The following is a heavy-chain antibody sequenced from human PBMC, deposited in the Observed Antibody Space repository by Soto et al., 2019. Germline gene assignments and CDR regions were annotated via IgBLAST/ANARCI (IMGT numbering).Heavy chain of an antibody. CDR1: GFTFSTYA. J-gene: IGHJ2*01. CDR2: VSNSAANT. Sequence: EVQLLESGGGLIQPGGSLRLSCAASGFTFSTYAMRWVSQAPGKGLEWVAAVSNSAANTYFADSVRGRFTISRDNSKNTLYLQMNGLRAEDTAIYYCAKVGGYHYWYIDVWGRGTLVTVSS. CDR3: AKVGGYHYWYIDV. V-gene: IGHV3-23*01. D-gene: IGHD5-12*01.